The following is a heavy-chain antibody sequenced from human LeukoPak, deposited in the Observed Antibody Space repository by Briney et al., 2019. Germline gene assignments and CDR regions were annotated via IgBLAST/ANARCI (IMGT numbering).Heavy chain of an antibody. V-gene: IGHV3-30*02. CDR2: IRYDGSNK. J-gene: IGHJ4*02. CDR3: ANWEHIVGPATFDD. CDR1: GVTFSSYG. Sequence: GESLRLSCAASGVTFSSYGMHWVRKPPGKGLEWVAFIRYDGSNKYYADSVKGRFTISRDNSKNTLYLQMNSLRAEDTAVYYCANWEHIVGPATFDDWGQGTLVTVAS. D-gene: IGHD2-21*01.